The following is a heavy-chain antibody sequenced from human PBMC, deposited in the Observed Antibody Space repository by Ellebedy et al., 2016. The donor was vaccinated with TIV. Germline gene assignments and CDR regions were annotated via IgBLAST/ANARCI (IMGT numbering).Heavy chain of an antibody. V-gene: IGHV1-24*01. D-gene: IGHD1-1*01. CDR3: VGVGTGWNDVPTRGFDY. CDR2: YAPEDGET. CDR1: GYTLTELS. Sequence: AASVKVSCKLSGYTLTELSMHWVRQAPGKGLEWMGGYAPEDGETVYAEIFQGRVSMTEDSSTGTAYMHLSNLRSEDTAVYYCVGVGTGWNDVPTRGFDYWGLGTLVIVSS. J-gene: IGHJ4*02.